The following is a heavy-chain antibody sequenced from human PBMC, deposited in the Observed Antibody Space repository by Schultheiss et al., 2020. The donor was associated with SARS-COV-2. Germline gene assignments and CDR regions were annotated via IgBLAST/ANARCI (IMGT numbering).Heavy chain of an antibody. CDR2: MYYSGKS. Sequence: SETLSLTCAVYGGSFSAYYWSWIRQPPGKGLEWIADMYYSGKSDYNPTLRSRVTISIDTSRNQFSLNLSSVTAADTAVYYCARENYFTLDYWGQGFLVTVSS. D-gene: IGHD1-7*01. V-gene: IGHV4-59*01. J-gene: IGHJ4*02. CDR1: GGSFSAYY. CDR3: ARENYFTLDY.